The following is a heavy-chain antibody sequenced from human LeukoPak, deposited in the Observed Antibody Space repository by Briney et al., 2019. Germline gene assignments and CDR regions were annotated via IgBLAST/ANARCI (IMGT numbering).Heavy chain of an antibody. J-gene: IGHJ4*02. Sequence: PGGSLRLSCAASGFTFNNYGMHWVRQAPGKGLEWVAVISYDGSNKYYADSVKGRFTISRDNSKNTLYLQMNSLRAEDTAVYYCAKRGISSSWYYFDYWGQGTLVTASS. D-gene: IGHD6-13*01. V-gene: IGHV3-30*18. CDR2: ISYDGSNK. CDR1: GFTFNNYG. CDR3: AKRGISSSWYYFDY.